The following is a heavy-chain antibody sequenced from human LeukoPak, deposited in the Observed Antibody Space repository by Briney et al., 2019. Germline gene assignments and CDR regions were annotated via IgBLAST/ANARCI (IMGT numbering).Heavy chain of an antibody. CDR1: GFTFDDYA. D-gene: IGHD4-17*01. V-gene: IGHV3-9*01. Sequence: PGRSLRLSCAASGFTFDDYAMHWVRHAPGKGLEWVSGISWNSGSIGYADSVKGRFTISRDNAKNSLYLQMNSLRAEDTALYYCAKDGAPMTTVTTGCAFDIRGQGTMVTVSS. CDR3: AKDGAPMTTVTTGCAFDI. J-gene: IGHJ3*02. CDR2: ISWNSGSI.